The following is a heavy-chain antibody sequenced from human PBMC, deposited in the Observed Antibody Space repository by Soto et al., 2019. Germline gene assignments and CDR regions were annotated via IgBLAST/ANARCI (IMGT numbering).Heavy chain of an antibody. J-gene: IGHJ6*02. CDR2: IWYDGSNK. CDR1: GFTFSSYG. Sequence: QVQLVESGGGVVQPGRSLRLSCAASGFTFSSYGMHWVRQAPGKGLEWVAVIWYDGSNKYYADSVKGRFTISRDNSKNTLYLQMNSLRAEDTAVYYCARDDDYSNQNYYYYGMDVWGQGTTVTVSS. D-gene: IGHD4-4*01. V-gene: IGHV3-33*01. CDR3: ARDDDYSNQNYYYYGMDV.